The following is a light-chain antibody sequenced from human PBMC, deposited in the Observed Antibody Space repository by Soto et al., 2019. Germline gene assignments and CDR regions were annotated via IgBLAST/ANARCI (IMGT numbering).Light chain of an antibody. CDR1: QSVSSN. CDR3: QQYNNWPPELT. CDR2: GAS. V-gene: IGKV3-15*01. Sequence: EIVMTQSPATLSVSPGERATLSCRASQSVSSNLAWYQQKPGQAPRLLMYGASTRATGFPARFSGSGSGTEFTLTISSLQSEDFAVYYCQQYNNWPPELTFGGGTKVEIK. J-gene: IGKJ4*01.